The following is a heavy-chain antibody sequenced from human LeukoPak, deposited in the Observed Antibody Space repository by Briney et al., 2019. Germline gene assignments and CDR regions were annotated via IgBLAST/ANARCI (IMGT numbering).Heavy chain of an antibody. CDR3: ARGWARESLDYYDSSGYSRPFDY. CDR2: INHSGST. V-gene: IGHV4-34*01. J-gene: IGHJ4*02. CDR1: GGSFSGYY. D-gene: IGHD3-22*01. Sequence: SETLSLTCAVYGGSFSGYYWNWIRQPPGKGLEWIGEINHSGSTNYNPSLKSRVTISVDTSKNQFSLKLSSVTAADTAVYYCARGWARESLDYYDSSGYSRPFDYWGQGTLVTVSS.